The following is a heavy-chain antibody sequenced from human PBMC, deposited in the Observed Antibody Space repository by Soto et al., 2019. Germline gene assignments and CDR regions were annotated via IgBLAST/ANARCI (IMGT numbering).Heavy chain of an antibody. CDR2: IYPGDSDT. CDR3: ARHLEPDISWRDYGMDV. J-gene: IGHJ6*02. D-gene: IGHD3-3*01. CDR1: GYSFTSYW. V-gene: IGHV5-51*01. Sequence: GESLKISCKGSGYSFTSYWIGWVRQMPGKGLEWMGIIYPGDSDTRYSPSFQGQVTISADKSISTAYLQWSSLKASDTAMYYCARHLEPDISWRDYGMDVWGQGTTVTVS.